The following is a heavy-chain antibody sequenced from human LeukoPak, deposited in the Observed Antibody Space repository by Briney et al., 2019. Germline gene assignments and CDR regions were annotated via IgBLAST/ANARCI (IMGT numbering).Heavy chain of an antibody. CDR3: AKGGDYGGNSKVYYFDY. D-gene: IGHD4-23*01. J-gene: IGHJ4*02. CDR2: IKQDGSEK. V-gene: IGHV3-7*01. CDR1: GFTFSNYW. Sequence: GGSLRLSCAASGFTFSNYWMSWVRQAPGKGLEWVANIKQDGSEKSYVGSVKGRFTISRDNSTNTLYLQMNSLRAEDTAVYYCAKGGDYGGNSKVYYFDYWGQGTLVTVSS.